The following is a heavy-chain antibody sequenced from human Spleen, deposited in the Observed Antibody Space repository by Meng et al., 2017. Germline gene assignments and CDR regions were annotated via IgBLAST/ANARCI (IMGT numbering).Heavy chain of an antibody. CDR3: ARSLRYGDYRGSFDY. CDR1: GYTFTSYG. V-gene: IGHV1-18*01. Sequence: ASVKVSCKASGYTFTSYGISWVRQAPGQGLEWMGWISAYNGNTNYAQKFQGRVTMTRDTSTSTVYMELSSLRSEDTAVYYCARSLRYGDYRGSFDYWGQGTLVTVSS. D-gene: IGHD4-17*01. J-gene: IGHJ4*02. CDR2: ISAYNGNT.